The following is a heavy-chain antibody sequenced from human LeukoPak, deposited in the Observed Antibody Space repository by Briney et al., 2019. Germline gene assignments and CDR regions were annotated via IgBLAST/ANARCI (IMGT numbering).Heavy chain of an antibody. CDR1: GGSISTYY. Sequence: SETLSLTCTVSGGSISTYYWSWIRQPPGKGLEWIGYIYYKGSTNYNPSLKSRVTISVDTSKNQFSLKLSSVTAADTAVYYCARHPTLTTLDYWGQGTLVTVSS. CDR3: ARHPTLTTLDY. V-gene: IGHV4-59*08. J-gene: IGHJ4*02. CDR2: IYYKGST. D-gene: IGHD4-17*01.